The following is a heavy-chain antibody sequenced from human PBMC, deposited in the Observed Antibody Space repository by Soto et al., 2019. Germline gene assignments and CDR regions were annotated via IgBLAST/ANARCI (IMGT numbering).Heavy chain of an antibody. Sequence: QVQLVQSGAEVKKPGASEKVSCKASGDTFTDYYIHWVRQAPGQGLEWMGTVNPSGGHTTYAQHFRGRTTMTGDTSTSTHYMELTSLTSEDTAVYYGAIEGHVVVVTAALDYWGQGTLVTVSS. D-gene: IGHD2-21*02. CDR2: VNPSGGHT. CDR3: AIEGHVVVVTAALDY. J-gene: IGHJ4*02. V-gene: IGHV1-46*01. CDR1: GDTFTDYY.